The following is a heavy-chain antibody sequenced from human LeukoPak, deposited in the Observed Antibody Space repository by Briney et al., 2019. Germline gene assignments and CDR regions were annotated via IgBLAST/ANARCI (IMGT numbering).Heavy chain of an antibody. D-gene: IGHD4-11*01. CDR3: AREGTVTGGGYYYYYYMDV. J-gene: IGHJ6*03. CDR2: IYYSGST. V-gene: IGHV4-59*01. CDR1: GGSISSYY. Sequence: PSETLSLTCTVSGGSISSYYWRWIRQPPGKGLEWIGYIYYSGSTNYNPSLKSRVTISVDTSKNQFSLKLSSVTAADTAVYYCAREGTVTGGGYYYYYYMDVWGKGTTVTVSS.